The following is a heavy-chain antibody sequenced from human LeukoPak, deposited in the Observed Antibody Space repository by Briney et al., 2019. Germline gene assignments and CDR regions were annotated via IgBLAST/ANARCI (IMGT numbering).Heavy chain of an antibody. CDR3: VRDKDWGFDR. J-gene: IGHJ4*02. D-gene: IGHD7-27*01. CDR1: GFTFTSYS. CDR2: IGTGTSTV. Sequence: PGGSLRPSCAASGFTFTSYSMNWVRQAPGKGLEWVSHIGTGTSTVGYADSIKVRFTISRDNAKNSVDLQMSSLRVDDSAVYYCVRDKDWGFDRWVQGTLVTVSS. V-gene: IGHV3-48*01.